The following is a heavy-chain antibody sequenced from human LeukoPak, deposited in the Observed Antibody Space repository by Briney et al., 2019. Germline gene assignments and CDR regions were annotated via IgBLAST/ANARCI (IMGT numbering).Heavy chain of an antibody. J-gene: IGHJ4*02. CDR1: GFTFSSYA. Sequence: GGSLRLSCAASGFTFSSYAMHWVRQAPGKGLEWVAVISYDGSNKYYADSVKGRFTISRDNSKNTLYLQMNSLRAEDTAVYYCASWPKGKYGYIDYWGQGTLVTVSS. D-gene: IGHD3-10*01. V-gene: IGHV3-30*14. CDR3: ASWPKGKYGYIDY. CDR2: ISYDGSNK.